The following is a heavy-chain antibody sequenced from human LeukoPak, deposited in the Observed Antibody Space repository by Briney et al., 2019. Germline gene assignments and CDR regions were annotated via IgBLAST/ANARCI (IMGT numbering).Heavy chain of an antibody. CDR1: GDSVSSNSVT. Sequence: SQTLSLTCAISGDSVSSNSVTWNWIRQSPSRGLEWLGRTYYRSTWYNDYAVSVRGRITINPDTSKNQFSLQLNSVTPEDTAVYYCARDRSWFEGLNWFDPWGQGTLVTVSS. CDR2: TYYRSTWYN. CDR3: ARDRSWFEGLNWFDP. V-gene: IGHV6-1*01. J-gene: IGHJ5*02. D-gene: IGHD3-10*01.